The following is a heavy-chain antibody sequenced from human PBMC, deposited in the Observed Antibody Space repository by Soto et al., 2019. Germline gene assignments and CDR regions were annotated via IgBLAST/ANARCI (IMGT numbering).Heavy chain of an antibody. CDR3: ARDHRWRWPDS. CDR1: GFTFSDHY. Sequence: QVQLVESGGGLVKPGGSLRLSCAASGFTFSDHYMNWIRQAPGKGLEWVSYISSSRTTIQYADSVKGRFTISRDNAKNALYLQMNILRAEDTVVDYCARDHRWRWPDSWGQGTLVNVSS. CDR2: ISSSRTTI. J-gene: IGHJ4*02. V-gene: IGHV3-11*01. D-gene: IGHD3-16*02.